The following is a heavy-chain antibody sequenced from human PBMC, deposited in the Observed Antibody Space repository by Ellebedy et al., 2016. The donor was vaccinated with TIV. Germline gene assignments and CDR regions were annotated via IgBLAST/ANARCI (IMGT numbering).Heavy chain of an antibody. CDR3: ARGSTRRPLAAAGTVY. CDR1: GFTVSSNY. V-gene: IGHV3-23*01. Sequence: GESLKISCAASGFTVSSNYMSWVRQAPGKGLEWVSAISGSGGSTYYADSVKGRFTISRDNSKNSLYLQMNSLRAEDTAVYYCARGSTRRPLAAAGTVYWGQGTLVTVSS. J-gene: IGHJ4*02. CDR2: ISGSGGST. D-gene: IGHD6-13*01.